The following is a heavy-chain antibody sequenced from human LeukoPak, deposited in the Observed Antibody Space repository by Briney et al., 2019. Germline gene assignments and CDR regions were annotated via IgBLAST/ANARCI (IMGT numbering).Heavy chain of an antibody. J-gene: IGHJ4*02. V-gene: IGHV1-2*02. Sequence: GASVKVSCKASGYTFTSYAMNWVRQAPGQGLEWMGWINPNSGGTNYAQKFQGRVTMTRDTSISTAYMELSRLRSDDTAVYYCARVWGSGSYYHYYFDYWGQGTLVTVSS. D-gene: IGHD3-10*01. CDR1: GYTFTSYA. CDR3: ARVWGSGSYYHYYFDY. CDR2: INPNSGGT.